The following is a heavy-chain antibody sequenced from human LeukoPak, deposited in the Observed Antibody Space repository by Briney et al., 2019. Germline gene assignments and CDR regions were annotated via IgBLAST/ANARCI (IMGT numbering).Heavy chain of an antibody. CDR2: IYYSGST. CDR1: GGPISSSTYY. J-gene: IGHJ3*01. CDR3: GRLQQQQLSV. D-gene: IGHD6-13*01. Sequence: PSETLSLTCTVSGGPISSSTYYWGWIRQPPGKGLEWIGSIYYSGSTYYSPSRKSRVTISVDTSKNQFSLKLSSVTAADTAVYYCGRLQQQQLSVWGQGTMVTVSS. V-gene: IGHV4-39*01.